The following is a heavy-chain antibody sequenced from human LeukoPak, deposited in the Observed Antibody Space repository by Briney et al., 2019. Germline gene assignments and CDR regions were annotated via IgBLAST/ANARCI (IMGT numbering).Heavy chain of an antibody. V-gene: IGHV1-18*01. Sequence: ASVKVSCKASGYTFTSYGISWVRQAPGQGLEWMGWISAYNGNTNYAQKLQGRVTMTEDTSTDTAYMELSSLRSEDTAVYYCATRFLEWLPPNLPGEDWFDPWGQGTLVTVSS. J-gene: IGHJ5*02. D-gene: IGHD3-3*01. CDR1: GYTFTSYG. CDR3: ATRFLEWLPPNLPGEDWFDP. CDR2: ISAYNGNT.